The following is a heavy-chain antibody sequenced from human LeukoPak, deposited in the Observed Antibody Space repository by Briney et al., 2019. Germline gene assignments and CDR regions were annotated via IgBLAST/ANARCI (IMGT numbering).Heavy chain of an antibody. CDR3: AKKKDGGDAFDI. V-gene: IGHV1-69*06. CDR2: IIPMFGTA. D-gene: IGHD3-10*01. CDR1: GGTFSSFA. Sequence: SVKVSCKASGGTFSSFAISWVRQAPGQGLEWMGGIIPMFGTANYAQKLQGRVTITADKSTSTAYMELSSLRSEDTAMYYCAKKKDGGDAFDIWGQGTMVTVSS. J-gene: IGHJ3*02.